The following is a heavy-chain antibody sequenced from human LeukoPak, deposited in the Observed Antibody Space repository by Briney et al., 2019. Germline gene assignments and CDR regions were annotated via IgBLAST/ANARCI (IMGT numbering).Heavy chain of an antibody. J-gene: IGHJ3*02. CDR1: GYTFTGYY. V-gene: IGHV1-2*02. Sequence: GASVKVSCKASGYTFTGYYMHWVRQAPGQGLEWMGWINPNSGATDYAQNFQGRVTMTRDTPISTAYMELSRLRSDDTAVYYCAGVGASGRAPNAFDIWGQGTMVTVSS. CDR2: INPNSGAT. D-gene: IGHD1-26*01. CDR3: AGVGASGRAPNAFDI.